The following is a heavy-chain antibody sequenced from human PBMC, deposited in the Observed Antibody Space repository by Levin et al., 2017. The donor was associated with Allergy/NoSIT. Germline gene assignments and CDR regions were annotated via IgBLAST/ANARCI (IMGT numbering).Heavy chain of an antibody. CDR1: GFTFSSYA. J-gene: IGHJ3*02. D-gene: IGHD4-17*01. Sequence: GGSLRLSCAASGFTFSSYAMSWVRQAPGKGLEWVSAISGSGGSTYYADSVKGRFTISRDNSKNTLYLQMNSLRAEDTAVYYCAVPGDYLDAFDIWGQGTMVTVSS. CDR2: ISGSGGST. CDR3: AVPGDYLDAFDI. V-gene: IGHV3-23*01.